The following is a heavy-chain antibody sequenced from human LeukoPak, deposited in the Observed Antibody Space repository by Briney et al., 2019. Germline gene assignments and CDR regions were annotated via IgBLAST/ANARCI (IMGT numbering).Heavy chain of an antibody. J-gene: IGHJ4*02. V-gene: IGHV4-39*01. CDR2: IYYTGNT. Sequence: SETLSLTCAVSGASISGSGYYLGWIRQPPGRGLEWIGNIYYTGNTYYNASLKSRVTISIDTSKNQISLRLTSVTAADTAMYYCARQTGSGLFTLPGGQGTLVTVSS. CDR3: ARQTGSGLFTLP. CDR1: GASISGSGYY. D-gene: IGHD3/OR15-3a*01.